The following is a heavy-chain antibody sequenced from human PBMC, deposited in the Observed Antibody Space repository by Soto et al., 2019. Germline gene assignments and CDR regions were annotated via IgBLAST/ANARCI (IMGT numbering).Heavy chain of an antibody. CDR2: ISYDGSNK. J-gene: IGHJ6*02. Sequence: PGGSLRLSCAASGFTFSSYAMHWVRQAPGKGLEWVAVISYDGSNKYYADSVKGRFTISRDNSKNTLYLQMNSLRAEDTAVYYCARDLRIYYYYYGMDVWGQGTTVTVSS. D-gene: IGHD4-17*01. V-gene: IGHV3-30-3*01. CDR3: ARDLRIYYYYYGMDV. CDR1: GFTFSSYA.